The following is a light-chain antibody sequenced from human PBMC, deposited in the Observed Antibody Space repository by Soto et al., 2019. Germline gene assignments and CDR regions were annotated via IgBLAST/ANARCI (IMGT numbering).Light chain of an antibody. V-gene: IGLV1-40*01. J-gene: IGLJ2*01. Sequence: QAVVTQPPSVSGAPGQRVTISCTGSSSNIGAGYDVHWYQQLPGTAPKLLIYGNSNRPSGVPDRFSGSKSGTSASLAITGLQAEDEADYYCQSYDSSLSVVFGGGTNSPS. CDR2: GNS. CDR1: SSNIGAGYD. CDR3: QSYDSSLSVV.